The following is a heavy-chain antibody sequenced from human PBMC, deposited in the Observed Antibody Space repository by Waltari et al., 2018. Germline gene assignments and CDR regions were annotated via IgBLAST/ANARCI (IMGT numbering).Heavy chain of an antibody. CDR3: ARIRGGDCYYTPGEIDY. J-gene: IGHJ4*02. D-gene: IGHD2-21*01. V-gene: IGHV2-70*15. Sequence: QGTLRESAPALVKPTQTLTLTCTFSGFSLSTIGICVSWTPQPPGKALEWLARIDWDDDKYYSTSLKTRLTISKDTSKNQVVLTMTNMDPVDTATYYCARIRGGDCYYTPGEIDYWGQGTLVTVSS. CDR1: GFSLSTIGIC. CDR2: IDWDDDK.